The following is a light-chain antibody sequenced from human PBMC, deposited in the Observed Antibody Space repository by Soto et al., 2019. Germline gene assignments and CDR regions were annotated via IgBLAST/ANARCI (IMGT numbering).Light chain of an antibody. CDR1: SSDVGGYNY. J-gene: IGLJ1*01. Sequence: QSVLTQPASVSGSPGQSITISCTGASSDVGGYNYVSWYQQHPGKAPKLMIYDVSNRPSGVSNRFSGSKSGNTASLTISGLQAEDEADYYCCSFAGGSTYVFGTGTKVTVL. CDR2: DVS. V-gene: IGLV2-23*02. CDR3: CSFAGGSTYV.